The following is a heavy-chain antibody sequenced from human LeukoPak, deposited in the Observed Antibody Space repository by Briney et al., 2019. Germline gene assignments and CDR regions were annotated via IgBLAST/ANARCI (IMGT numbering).Heavy chain of an antibody. V-gene: IGHV4-59*01. CDR1: GGSISSYY. CDR2: IYYSGST. J-gene: IGHJ4*02. CDR3: ARRSYYDSSIDY. Sequence: PSETLSLTCTVSGGSISSYYWSWIRQPPGKGLEWIGYIYYSGSTNYNPSLKSRVTISVDTSKNQFSLKLSSVTAADTAVYYCARRSYYDSSIDYWGQGTLVTISS. D-gene: IGHD3-22*01.